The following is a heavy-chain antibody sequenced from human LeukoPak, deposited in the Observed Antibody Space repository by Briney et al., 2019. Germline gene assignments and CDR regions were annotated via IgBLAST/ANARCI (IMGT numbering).Heavy chain of an antibody. CDR1: GGSISSGGYY. CDR3: AGVEYSSSRPTADGV. D-gene: IGHD6-6*01. Sequence: SQTLSLTCTVSGGSISSGGYYWSWIRQPPGKGLEWIGYIYYSGSTNYNPSLKSRVTISVDTSKNQFSLKLSSVTAADTAVYYCAGVEYSSSRPTADGVWGQGTLVTVSS. J-gene: IGHJ4*02. CDR2: IYYSGST. V-gene: IGHV4-61*08.